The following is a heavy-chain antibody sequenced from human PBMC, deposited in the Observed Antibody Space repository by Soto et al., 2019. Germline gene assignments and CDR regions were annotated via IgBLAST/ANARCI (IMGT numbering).Heavy chain of an antibody. D-gene: IGHD6-13*01. CDR1: GYTFISYG. Sequence: QIQLVQSGAEVKKPGASVKVSCKASGYTFISYGISWVRQAPGQGLEWMGWISPYTANTNYAQKFQGRVTMTTDTSTSTAYMELGTVEVDESDGYFCARAGYSTSWYRILSTGAHVVEIVSWCQGALVTVSS. CDR3: ARAGYSTSWYRILSTGAHVVEIVS. J-gene: IGHJ4*02. CDR2: ISPYTANT. V-gene: IGHV1-18*01.